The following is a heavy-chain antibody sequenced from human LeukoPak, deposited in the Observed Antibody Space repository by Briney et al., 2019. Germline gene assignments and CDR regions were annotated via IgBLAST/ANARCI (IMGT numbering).Heavy chain of an antibody. CDR1: GFTFSNYA. J-gene: IGHJ4*02. V-gene: IGHV3-23*01. CDR2: ISGSGGST. D-gene: IGHD3-9*01. CDR3: AKDVFELYDIYDH. Sequence: GGSLRLSCTASGFTFSNYAMSWVRQAPGKGLEWVSAISGSGGSTFNADSVRGRFTISRDNSKNTLYLQMNSLRAEDTAVYYCAKDVFELYDIYDHWGQGTLVTVSS.